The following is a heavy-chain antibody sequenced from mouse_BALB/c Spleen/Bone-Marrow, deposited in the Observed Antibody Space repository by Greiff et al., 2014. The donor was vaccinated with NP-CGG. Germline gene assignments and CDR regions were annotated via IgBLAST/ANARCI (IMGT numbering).Heavy chain of an antibody. CDR3: ASSFITTAYYFDY. CDR1: GYSFTGYF. CDR2: INPYNGDT. J-gene: IGHJ2*01. D-gene: IGHD1-2*01. V-gene: IGHV1-20*02. Sequence: VQLKESGPELVKPGASVKISCKASGYSFTGYFMNWVMQSHGKGLEWIGRINPYNGDTFYNQKFKGKATLTLDKSSSTAHMELRSLASEDSAVYYCASSFITTAYYFDYWGQGATLTVSS.